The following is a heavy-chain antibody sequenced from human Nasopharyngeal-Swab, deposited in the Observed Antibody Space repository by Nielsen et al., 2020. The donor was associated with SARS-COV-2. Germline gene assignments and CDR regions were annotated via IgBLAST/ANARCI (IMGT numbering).Heavy chain of an antibody. CDR3: ARGGYCSSTSCDTYYYYGMDV. J-gene: IGHJ6*02. Sequence: GESLKISCAASGFTFSSYSMNWVRQAPGKGLEWVSSTSSSSSYIYYADSVKGRFTISRDNAKNSLYLQMNSLRGEDTAVYYCARGGYCSSTSCDTYYYYGMDVWGQGTTVTVSS. V-gene: IGHV3-21*01. CDR1: GFTFSSYS. CDR2: TSSSSSYI. D-gene: IGHD2-2*02.